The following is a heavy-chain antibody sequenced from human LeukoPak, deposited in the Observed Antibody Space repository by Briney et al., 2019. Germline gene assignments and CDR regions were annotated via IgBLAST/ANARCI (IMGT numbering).Heavy chain of an antibody. CDR3: AKVRGFGELFFDY. CDR1: GFTFSSYA. V-gene: IGHV3-23*01. J-gene: IGHJ4*02. CDR2: ISGSGGST. Sequence: GGSLRLSCAASGFTFSSYAMSWLRQAPEKGLEWVSAISGSGGSTYYADSVKGRFTISRDNSKNTLYLQMNSLRAEDTAVYYCAKVRGFGELFFDYWGQGTLVTVSS. D-gene: IGHD3-10*01.